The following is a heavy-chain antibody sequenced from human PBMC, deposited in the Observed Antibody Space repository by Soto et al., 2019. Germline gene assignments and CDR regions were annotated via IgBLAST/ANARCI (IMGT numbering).Heavy chain of an antibody. CDR2: ISGNGVNT. D-gene: IGHD6-19*01. CDR1: GFTFSSYA. Sequence: GGSLRLSCAASGFTFSSYAMSWVRQAPGKGLEWVSAISGNGVNTYYADSVKGRFTISRDNSKNTLYLQMSSLRAEDTAIYYCXRVPRSRSGWSTYYFDCWGQGTLVTVSS. V-gene: IGHV3-23*01. J-gene: IGHJ4*02. CDR3: XRVPRSRSGWSTYYFDC.